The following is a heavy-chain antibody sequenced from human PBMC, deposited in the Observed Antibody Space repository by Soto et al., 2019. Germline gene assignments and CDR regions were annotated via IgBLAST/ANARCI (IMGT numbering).Heavy chain of an antibody. CDR3: AREGLWFGESRCMDV. J-gene: IGHJ6*02. CDR2: MNPNSGNT. Sequence: ASVKVSCKASGYTFTSYDINWVRQASGQGLEWMGWMNPNSGNTGYAQKFQGRVTMTRNTSISTAYMELSSLRSEDTAVYYCAREGLWFGESRCMDVRGQGTTVTVSS. D-gene: IGHD3-10*01. V-gene: IGHV1-8*01. CDR1: GYTFTSYD.